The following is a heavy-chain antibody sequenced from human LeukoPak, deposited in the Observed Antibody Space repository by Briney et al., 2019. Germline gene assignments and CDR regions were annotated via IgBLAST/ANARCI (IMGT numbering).Heavy chain of an antibody. V-gene: IGHV4-39*07. Sequence: PSETLSLTCAVSGGSVSSSSYYWGWIRQPPGKGLEWIGTIYYSGGTYYNPSLKSRVTISVDTSKNQFSLKLSSVTAADTAVYYCARGFRELAAAATYYFDYWGQGTLVTVSS. CDR2: IYYSGGT. CDR3: ARGFRELAAAATYYFDY. J-gene: IGHJ4*02. CDR1: GGSVSSSSYY. D-gene: IGHD6-13*01.